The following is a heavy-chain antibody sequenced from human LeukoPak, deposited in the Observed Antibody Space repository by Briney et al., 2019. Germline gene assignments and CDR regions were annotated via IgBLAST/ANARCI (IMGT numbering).Heavy chain of an antibody. V-gene: IGHV4-34*01. CDR2: INHSGIT. Sequence: PSETLSLTCAVYGGSFSDYYWNWIRQPPGKGLEYIGEINHSGITNYNPSLMSRVTISVDTSKNQFSLKLSSVTAADTAVYYCATLNYYDSSGYYYFYFDYWGQGTLVTVSS. D-gene: IGHD3-22*01. CDR3: ATLNYYDSSGYYYFYFDY. CDR1: GGSFSDYY. J-gene: IGHJ4*02.